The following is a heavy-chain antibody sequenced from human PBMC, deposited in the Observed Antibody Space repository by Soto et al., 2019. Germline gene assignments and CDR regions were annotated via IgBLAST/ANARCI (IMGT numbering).Heavy chain of an antibody. D-gene: IGHD4-17*01. CDR2: IYYSGST. CDR3: ARVADYGDYGRVGWFDP. J-gene: IGHJ5*02. V-gene: IGHV4-30-4*01. CDR1: GGSISSGDYY. Sequence: QVQLQESGPGLVKPSQTLSLTCTVSGGSISSGDYYWSWIRQPPGKGLEWIGYIYYSGSTYYNPSLKSRVTISVDTSKNQFSLKLSSVTAADTAVYYCARVADYGDYGRVGWFDPWGQGTLVTVSS.